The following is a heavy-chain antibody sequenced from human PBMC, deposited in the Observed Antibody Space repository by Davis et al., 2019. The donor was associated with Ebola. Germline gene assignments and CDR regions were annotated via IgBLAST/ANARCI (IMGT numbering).Heavy chain of an antibody. CDR1: GFSVSDKY. D-gene: IGHD2-21*02. Sequence: GGSLRLSCAASGFSVSDKYMSWVCQAPGKGLEWVSFISSSSNYMYYADSVKGRLTVTRDNAKNSLYLQMNSLRAEDTAVYYCVRDPALVVTGGGWFFGLWGRGTLVTVSS. CDR2: ISSSSNYM. V-gene: IGHV3-21*01. CDR3: VRDPALVVTGGGWFFGL. J-gene: IGHJ2*01.